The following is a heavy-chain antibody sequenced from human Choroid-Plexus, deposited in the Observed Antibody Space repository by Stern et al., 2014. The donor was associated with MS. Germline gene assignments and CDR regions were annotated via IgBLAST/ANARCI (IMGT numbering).Heavy chain of an antibody. CDR3: AKDRQYLTYFFDH. CDR1: GFTFGSCA. Sequence: VQLVESGGGVVQPGRPLRLSCVASGFTFGSCAMHRVRQAPGKGLEWVAGVSYDGSNKYYADSVKGRFTISRDNSQNTLYMQMSSLRPEDTAVYYCAKDRQYLTYFFDHWGQGSLVTVSS. CDR2: VSYDGSNK. J-gene: IGHJ5*02. D-gene: IGHD2/OR15-2a*01. V-gene: IGHV3-30*18.